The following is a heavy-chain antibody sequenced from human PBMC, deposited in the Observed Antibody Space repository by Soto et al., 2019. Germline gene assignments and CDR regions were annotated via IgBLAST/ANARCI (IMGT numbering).Heavy chain of an antibody. CDR3: ARGEMATTNYYYGMDV. CDR1: GFTFSSYA. Sequence: QVQLVESGGGVVQPGRSLRLSCAASGFTFSSYAMHWVRQAPGKGLEWVAVISYDGSNKYYADSVKGRFTISRDNSKNTLYLQMNSLRAEDTAVYYCARGEMATTNYYYGMDVWGQGTTVTVSS. D-gene: IGHD5-12*01. V-gene: IGHV3-30-3*01. J-gene: IGHJ6*02. CDR2: ISYDGSNK.